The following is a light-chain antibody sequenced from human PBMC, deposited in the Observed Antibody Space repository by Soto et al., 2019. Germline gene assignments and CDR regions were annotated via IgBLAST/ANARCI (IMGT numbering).Light chain of an antibody. CDR3: QQYNNWPGT. Sequence: EIVMTQSPATLSVSPGERATLSCRASQSVSSNLAWSQQKPGQAPRLLIYGASTRATGIPARFSGSGSGTEFTLTISSLQSEDCAVYYCQQYNNWPGTFGHGTKVEIK. CDR2: GAS. CDR1: QSVSSN. J-gene: IGKJ1*01. V-gene: IGKV3-15*01.